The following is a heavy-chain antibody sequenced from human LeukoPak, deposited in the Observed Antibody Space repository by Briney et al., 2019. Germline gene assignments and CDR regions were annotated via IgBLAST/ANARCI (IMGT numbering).Heavy chain of an antibody. Sequence: ASVKVSCKASGYTFTDYYIHWVRQAPGQGLEWMGRTNPNTGGTNYAQKFQGRVTMTRDTSIITAYMELSRLRSDDTAVYYCARGYKGSDSSGYYFVHFDHWGQGTLVTVSS. D-gene: IGHD3-22*01. V-gene: IGHV1-2*06. J-gene: IGHJ4*02. CDR3: ARGYKGSDSSGYYFVHFDH. CDR1: GYTFTDYY. CDR2: TNPNTGGT.